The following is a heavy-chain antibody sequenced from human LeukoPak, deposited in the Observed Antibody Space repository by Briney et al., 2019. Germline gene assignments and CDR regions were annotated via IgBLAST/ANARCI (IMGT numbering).Heavy chain of an antibody. CDR1: GGSISDGY. J-gene: IGHJ4*02. CDR2: IRYSGTT. Sequence: SETLSLTCSVSGGSISDGYWSWLRQPPGKGLEWIAFIRYSGTTNYNPSLRSRVSISMDTSKQQFSLKVSSVTAADTGTYYCARGAGWYNYWGQGTLVTVSS. V-gene: IGHV4-59*01. D-gene: IGHD6-19*01. CDR3: ARGAGWYNY.